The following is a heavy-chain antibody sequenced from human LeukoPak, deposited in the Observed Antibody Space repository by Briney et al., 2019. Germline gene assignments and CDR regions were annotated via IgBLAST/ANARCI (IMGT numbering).Heavy chain of an antibody. CDR2: IYTSGST. J-gene: IGHJ4*02. V-gene: IGHV4-61*02. CDR1: GGSISSGSYY. D-gene: IGHD3-10*01. CDR3: ARGRSMVRGVYYFDY. Sequence: SQTLSLTRTVSGGSISSGSYYWSWIRQPAGKGLEWIGRIYTSGSTNYNPSLKSRVTISVDTSKNQFSLKLSSVTAADTAVYYCARGRSMVRGVYYFDYWGQGTLVTVSS.